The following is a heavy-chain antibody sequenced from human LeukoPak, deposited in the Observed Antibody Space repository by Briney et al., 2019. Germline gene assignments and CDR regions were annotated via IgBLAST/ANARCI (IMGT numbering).Heavy chain of an antibody. V-gene: IGHV1-18*01. CDR3: ARGEWVVVPAAISADY. D-gene: IGHD2-2*01. CDR2: ISAYNGNT. J-gene: IGHJ4*02. CDR1: GYTFTSYG. Sequence: ASVEVSCKASGYTFTSYGIRWVRQAPGQGLEWMGWISAYNGNTNYAQKLQGRVTMTTDTSTSTAYMELRSLRSDDTAVYYCARGEWVVVPAAISADYWGQGTLVTVSS.